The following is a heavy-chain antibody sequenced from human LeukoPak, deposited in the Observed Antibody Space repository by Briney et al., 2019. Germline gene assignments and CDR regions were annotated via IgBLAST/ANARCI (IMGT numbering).Heavy chain of an antibody. D-gene: IGHD6-6*01. J-gene: IGHJ3*02. Sequence: ASVKVSCTASGYTFTGYYMHWVRQAPGQGLAWMGWINPNSGGTNYAQKFQGRVTMTRDTSISTAYMELSRLRSDDTAVYYCARSSIAALRRGAFDIWGQGTMVTVSS. CDR3: ARSSIAALRRGAFDI. CDR2: INPNSGGT. V-gene: IGHV1-2*02. CDR1: GYTFTGYY.